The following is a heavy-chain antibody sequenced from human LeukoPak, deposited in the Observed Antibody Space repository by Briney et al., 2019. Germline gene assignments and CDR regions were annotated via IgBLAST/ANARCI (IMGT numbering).Heavy chain of an antibody. V-gene: IGHV4-34*01. D-gene: IGHD6-13*01. CDR2: INHSGST. J-gene: IGHJ5*02. Sequence: SETLSLTCAVSGGSSSGYYWSWIRQPPGQELEWIGEINHSGSTNYNPSHKRRVTITVDTSENQFSLKLSSVTAADTAVYYCAREGPVWYSSSWDNWFDPWGQGTLVTVSS. CDR1: GGSSSGYY. CDR3: AREGPVWYSSSWDNWFDP.